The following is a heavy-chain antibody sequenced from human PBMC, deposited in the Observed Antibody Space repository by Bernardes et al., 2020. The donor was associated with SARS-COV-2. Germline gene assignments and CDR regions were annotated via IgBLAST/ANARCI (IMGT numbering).Heavy chain of an antibody. CDR1: GGSISSGGYY. V-gene: IGHV4-31*03. J-gene: IGHJ4*02. D-gene: IGHD3-3*01. Sequence: SETLSLTRTVSGGSISSGGYYWSWIRQHPGKGLEWIGYIYYSGSTYYNPSLKSRVTISVDTSKNQFSLKLSSVTAADTAVYYCARGRITIFGVAQHFDYWGQGTLVTVSS. CDR2: IYYSGST. CDR3: ARGRITIFGVAQHFDY.